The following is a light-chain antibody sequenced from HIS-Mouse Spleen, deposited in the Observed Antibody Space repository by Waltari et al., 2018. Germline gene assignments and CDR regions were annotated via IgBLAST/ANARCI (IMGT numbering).Light chain of an antibody. V-gene: IGLV3-10*01. CDR3: YSTDSSGNHRV. CDR1: ALPKKY. Sequence: SYELTQPPSVSVSPGQTARITCSGDALPKKYAYWYQQKSGQAPVLVIYEDSKRPSGIPGGFSGSSSWTMATWTISGAQGEDEADYYCYSTDSSGNHRVFGGGTKLTVL. CDR2: EDS. J-gene: IGLJ2*01.